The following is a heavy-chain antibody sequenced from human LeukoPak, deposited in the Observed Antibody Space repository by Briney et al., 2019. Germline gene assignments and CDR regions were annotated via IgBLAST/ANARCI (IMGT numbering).Heavy chain of an antibody. CDR3: ARGEDYYDSSGYYYDAFDI. V-gene: IGHV4-30-4*01. CDR2: IYYSGST. Sequence: SETLSLTCTVSGGSISSGDYYWSWIRQPPGKGLEWIGYIYYSGSTYYNPSLKSRVTISVDTSKNQFSLKLSSVTAADTAVYYCARGEDYYDSSGYYYDAFDIWGQGTTVTVSS. J-gene: IGHJ3*02. CDR1: GGSISSGDYY. D-gene: IGHD3-22*01.